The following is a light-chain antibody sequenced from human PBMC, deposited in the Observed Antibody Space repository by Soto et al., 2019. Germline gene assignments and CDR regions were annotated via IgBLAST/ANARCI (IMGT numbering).Light chain of an antibody. J-gene: IGLJ1*01. Sequence: QSALTQPASVSGSPGQSIAISCTGTSSDVGAYNYVSWYQQHPAKAPKLMIYDVTNRPSGVSDRFSGSKSGNTASLTISGLQAEDEADYYCILYTTSSTYVFGSGTKLTVL. CDR3: ILYTTSSTYV. V-gene: IGLV2-14*01. CDR1: SSDVGAYNY. CDR2: DVT.